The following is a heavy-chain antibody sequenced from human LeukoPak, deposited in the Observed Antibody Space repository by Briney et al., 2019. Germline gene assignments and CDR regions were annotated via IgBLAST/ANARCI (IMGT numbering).Heavy chain of an antibody. CDR3: GRFSRAPDY. Sequence: GGSLRLSCAASGFTFSSYTMSWVRQAPGEGLEWLSAISGRGESTFYAPSVKGRFTISRDNAKKSLYLQMNSLSAEDTAVYYCGRFSRAPDYWGQGTLVTVSS. D-gene: IGHD2-2*01. CDR2: ISGRGEST. V-gene: IGHV3-23*01. J-gene: IGHJ4*02. CDR1: GFTFSSYT.